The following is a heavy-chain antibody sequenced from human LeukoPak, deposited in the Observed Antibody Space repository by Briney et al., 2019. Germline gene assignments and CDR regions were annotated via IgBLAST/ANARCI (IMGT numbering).Heavy chain of an antibody. D-gene: IGHD3-10*01. CDR3: ARGVRGSYYYYYYMDV. V-gene: IGHV4-34*01. Sequence: SETLSLTCAVYGGSFSGYYWSWIRQPPGKGLEWIGEINHSGSTNYNPSLKSRVTISVDTSKNQFSLKLSSVTAADTAVYYCARGVRGSYYYYYYMDVWGEGTTVTVSS. J-gene: IGHJ6*03. CDR2: INHSGST. CDR1: GGSFSGYY.